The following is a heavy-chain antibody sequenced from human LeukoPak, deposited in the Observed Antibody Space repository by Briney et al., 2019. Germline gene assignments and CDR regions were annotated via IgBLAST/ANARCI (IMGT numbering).Heavy chain of an antibody. V-gene: IGHV4-4*09. J-gene: IGHJ2*01. CDR3: ARLGALRYFDL. Sequence: SETLSLTCTVSGGSISSYYWSWIRQPPGKGLEWIGYIYTSGSTNYNPSLKSRVTISVDTSKNQFSLKLSSVTAADTAVYYCARLGALRYFDLWGRGTLVTVSS. CDR2: IYTSGST. D-gene: IGHD3-3*01. CDR1: GGSISSYY.